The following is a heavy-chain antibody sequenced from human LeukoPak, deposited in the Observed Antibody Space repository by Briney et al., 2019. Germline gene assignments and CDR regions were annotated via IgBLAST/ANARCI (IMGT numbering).Heavy chain of an antibody. Sequence: SETLSLTCTVSGGSISSSSYYWGWIRQPPGKGLEWIGSIYYSGSTHYNPSLKSRVTISVDTSKNQFSLKLSSVTAADTAVYYCARDPYYYDSSGYSLGYFDYWGQGTLVTVSS. CDR2: IYYSGST. CDR1: GGSISSSSYY. J-gene: IGHJ4*02. V-gene: IGHV4-39*07. D-gene: IGHD3-22*01. CDR3: ARDPYYYDSSGYSLGYFDY.